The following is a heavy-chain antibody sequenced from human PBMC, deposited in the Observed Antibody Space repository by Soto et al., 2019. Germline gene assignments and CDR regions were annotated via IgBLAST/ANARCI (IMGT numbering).Heavy chain of an antibody. J-gene: IGHJ4*01. V-gene: IGHV4-59*01. CDR2: IYHSGIT. D-gene: IGHD3-10*01. Sequence: PSETLSPTCPVSSDSMTSYYWSWIRQPPGKGLECIGYIYHSGITNYNPSLKSRVTISLDTSKTQFSLRLSFVTAADTAVYYCETMRLFYFFASWGQGDLVT. CDR3: ETMRLFYFFAS. CDR1: SDSMTSYY.